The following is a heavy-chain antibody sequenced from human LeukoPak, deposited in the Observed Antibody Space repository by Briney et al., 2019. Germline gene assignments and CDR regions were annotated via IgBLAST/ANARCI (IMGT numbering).Heavy chain of an antibody. CDR3: ATRCSGGSCYPPFDY. V-gene: IGHV3-23*01. Sequence: PGGSLRLSCAASGFTFSSYAMSWVRQAPGKGLEWVSAISGSGGSTYYADSVKGRFTISRDNSKNTLYLQMNSLRAEDTAVYYCATRCSGGSCYPPFDYWGQGTPVTVSS. J-gene: IGHJ4*02. D-gene: IGHD2-15*01. CDR1: GFTFSSYA. CDR2: ISGSGGST.